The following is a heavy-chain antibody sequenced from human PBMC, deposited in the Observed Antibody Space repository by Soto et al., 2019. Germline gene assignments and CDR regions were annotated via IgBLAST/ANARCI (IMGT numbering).Heavy chain of an antibody. D-gene: IGHD2-2*01. CDR3: ARGITVAWDIIVVL. V-gene: IGHV3-48*02. J-gene: IGHJ4*02. CDR1: GFTFSNYG. Sequence: EVQLVESGGDVVQPGGSLRLSCAASGFTFSNYGMNWVRQGPGKGLEWVSYISSSAGNKCYADSVKGRFTIARDNAKNSLYLQMNNLRDDDTAVYYCARGITVAWDIIVVLWGQGHLVTVSS. CDR2: ISSSAGNK.